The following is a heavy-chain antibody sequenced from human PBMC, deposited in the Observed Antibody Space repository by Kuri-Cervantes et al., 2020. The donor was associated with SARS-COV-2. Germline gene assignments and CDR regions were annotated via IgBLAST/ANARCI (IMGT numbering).Heavy chain of an antibody. Sequence: SETLSLTCAVYGGSFSGYYWSWIRQPPGKGLEWIGEINHSGSTNYNPSLKSRVTISVDTSKNQFPLKLSSVTAADTAVYYCARVWGRSGYYFHYGMDVWGQGTTVTVSS. CDR3: ARVWGRSGYYFHYGMDV. CDR2: INHSGST. CDR1: GGSFSGYY. V-gene: IGHV4-34*01. J-gene: IGHJ6*02. D-gene: IGHD3-3*01.